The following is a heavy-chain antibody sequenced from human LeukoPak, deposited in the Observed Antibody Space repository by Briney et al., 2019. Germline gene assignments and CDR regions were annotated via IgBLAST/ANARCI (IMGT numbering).Heavy chain of an antibody. CDR1: GFTFSSYG. V-gene: IGHV3-64*01. J-gene: IGHJ4*02. D-gene: IGHD3-22*01. CDR2: ISSNGGST. Sequence: GGSLRLSCAASGFTFSSYGMHWVRQAPGKGLEYVSAISSNGGSTYYANSVKGRFTISRDNSKNTLYLQMGSLRAEDMAVYYCARGGRYDSSGYADYWGQGTLVTVSS. CDR3: ARGGRYDSSGYADY.